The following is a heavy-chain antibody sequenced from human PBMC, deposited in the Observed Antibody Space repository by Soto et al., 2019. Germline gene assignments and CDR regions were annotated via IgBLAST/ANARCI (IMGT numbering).Heavy chain of an antibody. CDR1: GGTFSSYA. D-gene: IGHD3-10*01. V-gene: IGHV1-69*01. CDR3: ARVTYMVRGVIDNWFDP. CDR2: IIPMYGPA. J-gene: IGHJ5*02. Sequence: QVPMVQSAAELKKPGSSVTVSCKASGGTFSSYAIHWVRQAPGQGLEWMGGIIPMYGPAKYAQRCQGRVTITADESTTAVYMELTSLTSQDTAVYYCARVTYMVRGVIDNWFDPWGHGTLVTGSS.